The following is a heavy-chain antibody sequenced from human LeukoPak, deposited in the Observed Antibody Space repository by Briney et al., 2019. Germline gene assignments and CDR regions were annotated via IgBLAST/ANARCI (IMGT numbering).Heavy chain of an antibody. J-gene: IGHJ5*02. D-gene: IGHD2-2*01. V-gene: IGHV4-59*08. CDR1: GGSISSYY. CDR3: ARMRYCSSTSCYRSRGGGVPNWFDP. CDR2: IYYSVST. Sequence: PSETLSLTCTVSGGSISSYYWSWIRQPPGKGLEWIGYIYYSVSTNYNPSPKSRVTISVDTSKNQFSLKLSSVTAADTAVYYCARMRYCSSTSCYRSRGGGVPNWFDPWGQGTLVTVSS.